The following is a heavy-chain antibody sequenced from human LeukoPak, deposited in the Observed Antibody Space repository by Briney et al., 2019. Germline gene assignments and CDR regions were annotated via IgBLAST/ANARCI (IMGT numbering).Heavy chain of an antibody. J-gene: IGHJ5*02. V-gene: IGHV3-30-3*01. CDR3: ARGVGPNWFDP. CDR2: ISYDGSNK. Sequence: GGSLRLSCAASGFTFSSYAMHWVRQAPGKGLEWVAVISYDGSNKYYADSVKGRFTISRDNSKNTLYLQMNSLRAEDTAVYYCARGVGPNWFDPWGQGTLVTVSS. CDR1: GFTFSSYA.